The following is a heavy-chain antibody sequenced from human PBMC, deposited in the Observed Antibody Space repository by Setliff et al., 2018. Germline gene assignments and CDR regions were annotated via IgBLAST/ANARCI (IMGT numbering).Heavy chain of an antibody. J-gene: IGHJ4*02. Sequence: PGGSLRLSCAASGFTLSTYRMHWVRQAPGKGLEWVAVSRYAENYQYYADSVRGRFTISRDNSKNTLYLQMNSLRPEDTAVYYCARTCSGSGCYAGLESWGQGTPVTVSS. V-gene: IGHV3-30-3*01. D-gene: IGHD2-15*01. CDR1: GFTLSTYR. CDR3: ARTCSGSGCYAGLES. CDR2: SRYAENYQ.